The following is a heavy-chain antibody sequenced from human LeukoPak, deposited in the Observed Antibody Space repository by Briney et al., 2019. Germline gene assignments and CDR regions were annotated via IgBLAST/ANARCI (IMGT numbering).Heavy chain of an antibody. V-gene: IGHV1-2*02. CDR3: ARGLLGRDYYGSGSYSYYFDY. Sequence: ASVKVSCKASGYTFTGYYMHWVRQAPGQGLEWMGWINPNSGGTNYAQKFQGRVTMTRDTSISTAYMELSRLRSDDTAVYYCARGLLGRDYYGSGSYSYYFDYWGQGTLVTVSS. CDR2: INPNSGGT. J-gene: IGHJ4*02. D-gene: IGHD3-10*01. CDR1: GYTFTGYY.